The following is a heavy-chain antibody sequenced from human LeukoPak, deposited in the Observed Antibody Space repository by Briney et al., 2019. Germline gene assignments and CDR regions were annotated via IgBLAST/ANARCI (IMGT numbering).Heavy chain of an antibody. J-gene: IGHJ3*02. D-gene: IGHD3-10*01. Sequence: GGSLRLSCAASGFMYANYAMNWVRQAPGKGLEWVSCIGNTGETAFYADSVKGRFTISRDNSKKTLYLQMNSLRAEDTAVYYCAKVRGSGTYYNVKDASNIWGQGTMVTASS. CDR3: AKVRGSGTYYNVKDASNI. CDR2: IGNTGETA. V-gene: IGHV3-23*01. CDR1: GFMYANYA.